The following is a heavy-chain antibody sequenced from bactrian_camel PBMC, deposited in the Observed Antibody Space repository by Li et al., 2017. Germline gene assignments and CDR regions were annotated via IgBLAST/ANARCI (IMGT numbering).Heavy chain of an antibody. CDR1: GLTFDDYA. CDR3: AKPTTLITQWEPSDP. J-gene: IGHJ4*01. V-gene: IGHV3-1*01. CDR2: ITESGSVT. Sequence: VQLVESGGGLVQAGGSLRLSCTVSGLTFDDYAMAWFRQIPGKEREAVSAITESGSVTDYADSVKGRFTISRDNAKNTLYLQLNDLRTEDTAKYFCAKPTTLITQWEPSDPRGQGTQVTVS. D-gene: IGHD1*01.